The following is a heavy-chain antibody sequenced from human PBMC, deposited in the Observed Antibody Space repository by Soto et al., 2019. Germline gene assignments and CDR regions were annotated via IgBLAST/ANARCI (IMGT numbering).Heavy chain of an antibody. D-gene: IGHD3-3*01. J-gene: IGHJ6*02. CDR1: GYSFTSYW. CDR2: IDPSDSYT. CDR3: VSSGFWSGYYDYGMDV. Sequence: PGESLKISCKGSGYSFTSYWISWVRQMPGKGLEWMGRIDPSDSYTNYSPSFQGHVTISADKSISTAYLQWSSLKASDTAMYYCVSSGFWSGYYDYGMDVWGQGTTVTVSS. V-gene: IGHV5-10-1*01.